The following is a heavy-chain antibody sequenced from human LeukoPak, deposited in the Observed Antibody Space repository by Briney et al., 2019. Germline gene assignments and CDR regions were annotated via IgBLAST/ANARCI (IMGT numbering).Heavy chain of an antibody. CDR3: ARGMAY. V-gene: IGHV4-34*01. D-gene: IGHD3-10*01. CDR2: INHSGST. J-gene: IGHJ4*02. Sequence: SETLSLTCAVYGGSFSGYYWSWIRQPPGKGLEWIGEINHSGSTNYNPSLKRRVTISVDTSKNHVSLKLSSVTAAETAVYYCARGMAYWGQGTLVTVSS. CDR1: GGSFSGYY.